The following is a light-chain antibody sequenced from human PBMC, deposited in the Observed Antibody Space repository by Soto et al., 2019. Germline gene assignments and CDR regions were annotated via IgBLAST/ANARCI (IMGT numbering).Light chain of an antibody. CDR1: QSIGNL. CDR3: QQYKNYSPST. CDR2: DAS. Sequence: DIERTQSPSTLSASVGDRVTVTCRASQSIGNLLAWYQQKPGKAPNLLISDASNLEIGVPSRFSGSGSETEFTLTITSLQPEDFATYYCQQYKNYSPSTFGQGTKLDI. J-gene: IGKJ2*01. V-gene: IGKV1-5*01.